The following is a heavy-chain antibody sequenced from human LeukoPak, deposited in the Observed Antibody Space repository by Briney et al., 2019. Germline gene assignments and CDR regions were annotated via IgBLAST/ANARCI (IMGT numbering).Heavy chain of an antibody. CDR3: AREGREVYSSSWRGHWFDP. CDR1: GGTFSSHA. V-gene: IGHV1-69*05. CDR2: IIPIFGTA. D-gene: IGHD6-13*01. J-gene: IGHJ5*02. Sequence: SVKVSCKASGGTFSSHAISWVRQAPGQGLEWMGGIIPIFGTANYAQKFQGRVTITTDESTSTAYMELSSLRSEDTAVYYCAREGREVYSSSWRGHWFDPWGQGTLVTVSS.